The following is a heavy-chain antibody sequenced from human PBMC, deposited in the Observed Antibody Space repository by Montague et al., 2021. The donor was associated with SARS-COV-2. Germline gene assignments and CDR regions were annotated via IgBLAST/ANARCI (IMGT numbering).Heavy chain of an antibody. CDR1: GGSFSGYY. V-gene: IGHV3-53*01. Sequence: ETLSLTCAVYGGSFSGYYWSWVRQAPGKGLEWVSLIYSSGRTSYADSVKGRFTMSRDNSKNTLYLQMNSLRAEDTAVYYCARDFGESRDHWGQGTLVTVSS. D-gene: IGHD3-10*01. CDR3: ARDFGESRDH. CDR2: IYSSGRT. J-gene: IGHJ4*02.